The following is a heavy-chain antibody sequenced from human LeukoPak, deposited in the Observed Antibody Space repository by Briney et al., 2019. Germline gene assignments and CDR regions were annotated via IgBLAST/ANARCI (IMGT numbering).Heavy chain of an antibody. D-gene: IGHD2-2*01. CDR1: GFTFNRYT. CDR2: ISDSGDT. V-gene: IGHV3-23*01. Sequence: GGSLRLSCAASGFTFNRYTMSWVRQAPAKGLEWVSAISDSGDTYYTDSVEGRFTIFRDDSKNTLWLQMSSLRAEDTAVYYCARELEGSSIRWLDPWGQGILVTVSS. J-gene: IGHJ5*02. CDR3: ARELEGSSIRWLDP.